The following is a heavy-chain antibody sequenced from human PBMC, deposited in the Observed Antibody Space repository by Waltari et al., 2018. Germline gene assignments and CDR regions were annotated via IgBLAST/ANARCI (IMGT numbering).Heavy chain of an antibody. CDR3: AKAGSRWLQLGY. D-gene: IGHD5-12*01. V-gene: IGHV3-43*01. CDR1: GFTFDDYT. Sequence: EVQLVESGGVVVQPGGFLRLSCEAAGFTFDDYTMRWVRQAPGKGLEGVSLVSMDGSSKYYADSVKGGFTISSDNSKNSLYLQMNSLRTDDTALYYCAKAGSRWLQLGYWGQGTLVTVSS. CDR2: VSMDGSSK. J-gene: IGHJ4*02.